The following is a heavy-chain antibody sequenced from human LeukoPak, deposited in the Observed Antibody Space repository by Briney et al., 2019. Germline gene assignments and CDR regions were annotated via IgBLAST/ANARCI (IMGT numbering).Heavy chain of an antibody. CDR3: ARIMGRGYCISTSCRGDWFDP. D-gene: IGHD2-2*01. CDR2: IYHSGST. CDR1: GGSISSSNW. V-gene: IGHV4-4*02. Sequence: ASGTLSLTCAVSGGSISSSNWWSWVRQPPGQGLEWIGEIYHSGSTNYNPSLKSRVTISVDKSKNQFSLKLSSVTAADTAVYFCARIMGRGYCISTSCRGDWFDPWGQGTLVTVSS. J-gene: IGHJ5*02.